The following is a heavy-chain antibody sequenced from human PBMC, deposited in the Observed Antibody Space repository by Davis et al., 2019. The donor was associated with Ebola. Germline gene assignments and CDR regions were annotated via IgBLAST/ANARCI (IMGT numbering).Heavy chain of an antibody. D-gene: IGHD3-10*01. CDR1: GDSISSGGGYY. CDR2: VYYSGTT. CDR3: ARVSREIVWIGADQNGMDV. J-gene: IGHJ6*02. V-gene: IGHV4-61*08. Sequence: PSETLSLTCTVSGDSISSGGGYYWSWIRQPPGKGLEWIGSVYYSGTTNYNPSLKSRLTISVDTSNNQFSLKLSSVTAADTAVYYCARVSREIVWIGADQNGMDVWGQGTTVTVSS.